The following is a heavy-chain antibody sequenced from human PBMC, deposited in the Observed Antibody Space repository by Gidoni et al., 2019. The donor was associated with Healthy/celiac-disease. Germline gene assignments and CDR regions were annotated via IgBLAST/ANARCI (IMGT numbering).Heavy chain of an antibody. V-gene: IGHV5-51*01. J-gene: IGHJ4*02. D-gene: IGHD1-26*01. CDR3: IRGVGDY. CDR2: IYPGDSDT. CDR1: GNSFTNAW. Sequence: EVQLVQSGAAVNKPGASLKISCQGSGNSFTNAWIGWVRQMPGKGLEWMGIIYPGDSDTKYMPSFQGQVTISANRTISTAYLQWSSLKASDTAMYYCIRGVGDYWGQGTLVTVSS.